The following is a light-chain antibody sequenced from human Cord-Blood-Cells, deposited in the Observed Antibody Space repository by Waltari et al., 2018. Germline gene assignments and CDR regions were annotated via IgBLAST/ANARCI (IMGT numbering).Light chain of an antibody. V-gene: IGLV2-14*01. J-gene: IGLJ1*01. CDR3: SSYTSSSTQV. CDR2: EVS. CDR1: SSDVGGSNY. Sequence: QSALTQPASVSGSPGQSITISCTGTSSDVGGSNYVSWYQQHPGKAPKLMIYEVSNRPSGVSNRVSGSKSGNTASLTISGLQAEDEADYYCSSYTSSSTQVFGTGTKVTVL.